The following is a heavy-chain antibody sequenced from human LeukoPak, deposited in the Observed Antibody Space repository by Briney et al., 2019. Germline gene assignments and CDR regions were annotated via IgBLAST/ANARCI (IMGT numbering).Heavy chain of an antibody. V-gene: IGHV4-34*01. CDR3: ARGSALYCSSTSCPYYYYYMDV. Sequence: SETLSLTCAVYGGSFSGYYWSWIRQPPGKGLEWIGEINHSGSTNYNPSLKSRVTISVDTSKNQFSLKLSSVTAADTAVYYCARGSALYCSSTSCPYYYYYMDVWGKGTTVTVYS. J-gene: IGHJ6*03. CDR1: GGSFSGYY. D-gene: IGHD2-2*01. CDR2: INHSGST.